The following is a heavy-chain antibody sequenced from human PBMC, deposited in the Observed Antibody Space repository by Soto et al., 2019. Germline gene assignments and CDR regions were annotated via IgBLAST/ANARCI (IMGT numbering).Heavy chain of an antibody. CDR2: INSSSSYI. V-gene: IGHV3-21*01. Sequence: GGSLRLSCAASGFTFSSYSMNWVRQAPGKGLEWVSSINSSSSYIYYADSVKGRFTISRDNAKNSLYLQMNSLRAEDTAVYYCARDYCSGGSCPYYWGQGTLVTVSS. CDR1: GFTFSSYS. D-gene: IGHD2-15*01. CDR3: ARDYCSGGSCPYY. J-gene: IGHJ4*02.